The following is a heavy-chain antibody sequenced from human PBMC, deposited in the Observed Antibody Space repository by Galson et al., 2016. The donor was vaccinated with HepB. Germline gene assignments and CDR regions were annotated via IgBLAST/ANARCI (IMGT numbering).Heavy chain of an antibody. Sequence: SETLSLTCTVSGVYISSYYWSWIRQPLGKGLEWIGYIYYSGSTNYNPSLKSRVTISVDTSNNQFSLNLNSVTAADTAVYYCARGGSGGTHYSDYFDYWGQGTLVSVSS. CDR1: GVYISSYY. D-gene: IGHD1-26*01. J-gene: IGHJ4*02. V-gene: IGHV4-59*01. CDR3: ARGGSGGTHYSDYFDY. CDR2: IYYSGST.